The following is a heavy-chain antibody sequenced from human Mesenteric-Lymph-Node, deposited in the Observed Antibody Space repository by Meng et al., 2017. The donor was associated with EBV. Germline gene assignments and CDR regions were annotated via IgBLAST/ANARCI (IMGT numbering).Heavy chain of an antibody. V-gene: IGHV4-34*01. D-gene: IGHD3-10*01. CDR2: INQSGDT. Sequence: QLSVAGVVEHSETQSPTCTVVGKSFLAYYRIWVRRPPGKVLEWIGEINQSGDTHFCPLFLSRVTILVDTAKSQSSHRQTAGTAADTAVYYGAGERITRIYPQESRGQETLVTVSS. CDR1: GKSFLAYY. J-gene: IGHJ4*02. CDR3: AGERITRIYPQES.